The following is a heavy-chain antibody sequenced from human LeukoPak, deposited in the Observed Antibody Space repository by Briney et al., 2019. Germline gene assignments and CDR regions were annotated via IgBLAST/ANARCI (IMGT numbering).Heavy chain of an antibody. CDR1: GCTLGSYA. D-gene: IGHD3-10*01. Sequence: GGSLRLSCAGSGCTLGSYAMSWVRQAPGNGLEGVSAISGNGYNTYYADSVKGRFTISSESSGNTLYLQMHNLRAEDTAVYYCAKGVRLWFAFYFDYWGQGTLVTVSS. CDR3: AKGVRLWFAFYFDY. J-gene: IGHJ4*02. V-gene: IGHV3-23*01. CDR2: ISGNGYNT.